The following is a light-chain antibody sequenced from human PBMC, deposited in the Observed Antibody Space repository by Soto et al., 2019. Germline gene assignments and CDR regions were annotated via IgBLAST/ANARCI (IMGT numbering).Light chain of an antibody. CDR1: RSNIGAGYD. CDR3: QSYDSSLSGWV. V-gene: IGLV1-40*01. J-gene: IGLJ3*02. Sequence: QSVLTQPPSVSGAPGQRVTISCTGSRSNIGAGYDVHWYQQLPGTAPKLLIYGNSNRPSGVPDRFSGSKSGTSAPLAITGLRAEDEADYYCQSYDSSLSGWVFGGGTQLTVL. CDR2: GNS.